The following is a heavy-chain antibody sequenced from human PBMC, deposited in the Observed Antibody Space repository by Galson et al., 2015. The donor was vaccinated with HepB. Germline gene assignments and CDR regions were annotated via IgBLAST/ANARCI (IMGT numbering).Heavy chain of an antibody. CDR1: GFTFSTYA. Sequence: SLRLSCAASGFTFSTYAMSWVRQAPGKGLEWVSVISVGAGGITYYADSVKGRFTISRDNSKNTLYLQMNSLRAEDTAVYYCARKNGGNYSYDYWGQGTLVTVSS. D-gene: IGHD2-21*01. J-gene: IGHJ4*02. CDR2: ISVGAGGIT. V-gene: IGHV3-23*01. CDR3: ARKNGGNYSYDY.